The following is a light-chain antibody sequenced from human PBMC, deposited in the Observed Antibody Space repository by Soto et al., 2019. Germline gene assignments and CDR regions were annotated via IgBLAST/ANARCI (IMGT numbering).Light chain of an antibody. CDR2: AAS. J-gene: IGKJ4*01. CDR1: QTIISY. V-gene: IGKV1-39*01. CDR3: QQSYSTPLT. Sequence: DIQMTQSPYSLSASVGDRVTITCRASQTIISYLNWYQQKPGKAPKLLIYAASSLQSGVPSRFSGSGSGTDFTLTISSLQPEEFATYYCQQSYSTPLTFGGGTKVEIK.